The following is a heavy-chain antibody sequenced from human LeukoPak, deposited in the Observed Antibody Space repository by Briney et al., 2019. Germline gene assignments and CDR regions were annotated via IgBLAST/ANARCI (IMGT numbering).Heavy chain of an antibody. V-gene: IGHV4-59*08. CDR2: IYYSGST. CDR3: ARLAAVPFDY. D-gene: IGHD6-13*01. Sequence: SETLSLTCTVSGVSISSYYWSWIRQPPGKGLEWIGYIYYSGSTNYNPSLKSRVTISVDTSKNQFSLKLSSVTAADTAVYYCARLAAVPFDYWGQGTLVTVSS. J-gene: IGHJ4*02. CDR1: GVSISSYY.